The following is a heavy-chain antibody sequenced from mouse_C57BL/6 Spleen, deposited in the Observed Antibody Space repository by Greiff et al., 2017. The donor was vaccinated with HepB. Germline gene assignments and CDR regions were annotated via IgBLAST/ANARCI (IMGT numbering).Heavy chain of an antibody. CDR2: IYPGSGST. J-gene: IGHJ4*01. CDR1: GYTFTSYW. Sequence: VQLQQPGAELVKPGASVKMSCKASGYTFTSYWITWVKQRPGQGLEWIGDIYPGSGSTNYNEKFKSKATLTADKSSSTAYMQLSSLTSEDSAVYYCANDDDAMDYWGQGTSVTVSS. D-gene: IGHD2-4*01. CDR3: ANDDDAMDY. V-gene: IGHV1-55*01.